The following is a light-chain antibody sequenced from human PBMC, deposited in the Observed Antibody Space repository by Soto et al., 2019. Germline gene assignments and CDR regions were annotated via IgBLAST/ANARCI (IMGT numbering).Light chain of an antibody. CDR3: QSYDSSLSGSLV. Sequence: QAVVTQPPSVSGAPGQRVTISCTGSSSNIGAGYDVHWYQQLPGTAPKLLIYGNSNRPSGVPDRFSGSKSDTSASLAITGLQAEDEADYYCQSYDSSLSGSLVFGGGTKVTVL. CDR2: GNS. V-gene: IGLV1-40*01. CDR1: SSNIGAGYD. J-gene: IGLJ2*01.